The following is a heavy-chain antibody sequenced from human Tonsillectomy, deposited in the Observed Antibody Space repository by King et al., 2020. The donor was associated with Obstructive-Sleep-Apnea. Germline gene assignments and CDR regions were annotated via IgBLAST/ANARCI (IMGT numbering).Heavy chain of an antibody. D-gene: IGHD2-2*01. CDR3: AKDRGNCSSTSCYDYYYYGMDV. CDR2: ISGSGGST. CDR1: GFTFSSYA. J-gene: IGHJ6*02. Sequence: DVQLVESGGGWVQPGGSLRLSCAASGFTFSSYAMTWVRQAPGKGLEWVSAISGSGGSTYCAESVKGRFTISRDNSKNTLYLQMNSLRAEDTAVYFCAKDRGNCSSTSCYDYYYYGMDVWGQGTTVTVSS. V-gene: IGHV3-23*04.